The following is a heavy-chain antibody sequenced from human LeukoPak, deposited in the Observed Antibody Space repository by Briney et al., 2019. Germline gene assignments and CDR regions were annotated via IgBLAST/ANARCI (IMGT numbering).Heavy chain of an antibody. CDR1: GFTFSSYA. D-gene: IGHD2-21*01. CDR3: ARVPKDEVVVVLYYFDY. V-gene: IGHV3-23*01. J-gene: IGHJ4*02. Sequence: GGSLRLSCAASGFTFSSYARSWVRQAPGKGLEWVSAISGSGGSTYYADSVKGRFTISRDNSKNTLYLQMNSLRAEDTAVYYCARVPKDEVVVVLYYFDYWGQGTLVTVSS. CDR2: ISGSGGST.